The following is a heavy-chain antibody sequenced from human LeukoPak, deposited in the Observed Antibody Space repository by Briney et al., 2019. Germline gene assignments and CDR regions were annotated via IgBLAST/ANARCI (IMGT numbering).Heavy chain of an antibody. D-gene: IGHD6-19*01. Sequence: SESLSLTCTVSGGSFSGYYWSWIRQPPGKGLEWIGEINHSGSTKYNPSLKSRVTISVDTSKNQFSLKLSSVTAADTAVYYCGRLRRLYSSGGYGGFVYGGQGTLVTVSS. J-gene: IGHJ4*02. CDR1: GGSFSGYY. CDR3: GRLRRLYSSGGYGGFVY. CDR2: INHSGST. V-gene: IGHV4-34*01.